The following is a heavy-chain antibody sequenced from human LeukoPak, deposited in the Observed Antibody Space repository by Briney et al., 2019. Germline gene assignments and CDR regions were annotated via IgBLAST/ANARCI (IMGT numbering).Heavy chain of an antibody. CDR2: IIPILGIA. D-gene: IGHD4-23*01. J-gene: IGHJ3*02. V-gene: IGHV1-69*04. CDR1: GGTFISYA. CDR3: ARVDGGNSVGAFDI. Sequence: ASVKVSCKASGGTFISYAISRVRQAPGQGLEWMGRIIPILGIANYAQKFQGRVTITADKSTSTAYMELSSLRSEDTAVYYCARVDGGNSVGAFDIWGQRTMVTVSS.